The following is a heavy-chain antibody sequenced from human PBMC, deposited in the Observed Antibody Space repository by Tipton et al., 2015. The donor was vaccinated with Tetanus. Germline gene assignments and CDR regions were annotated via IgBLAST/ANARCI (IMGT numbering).Heavy chain of an antibody. V-gene: IGHV4-61*08. J-gene: IGHJ4*02. CDR2: VSYGGRT. D-gene: IGHD3-9*01. CDR1: GGSVRGGDYS. CDR3: ARHSSLKALNY. Sequence: LRLSCTVSGGSVRGGDYSWNWIRQPPGKGLEWLAYVSYGGRTNSNYSLKSRITVSQDASKNQFSLELSSVTAADTAVYYCARHSSLKALNYWGQGTLVTASS.